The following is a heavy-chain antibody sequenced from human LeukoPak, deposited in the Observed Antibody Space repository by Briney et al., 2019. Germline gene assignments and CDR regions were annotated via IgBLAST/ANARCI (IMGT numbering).Heavy chain of an antibody. Sequence: GGSLRLSCAASGFTFSSYAMHWVRQAPGKGLEWVANIKLDGSEKNYVDSVKGRFTISRDNTKNSLYLQMNSLRAEDTAVFYCARDQYDTWSRRGNFDSWGQGTLVIVSS. V-gene: IGHV3-7*03. CDR2: IKLDGSEK. J-gene: IGHJ4*02. D-gene: IGHD3-3*01. CDR1: GFTFSSYA. CDR3: ARDQYDTWSRRGNFDS.